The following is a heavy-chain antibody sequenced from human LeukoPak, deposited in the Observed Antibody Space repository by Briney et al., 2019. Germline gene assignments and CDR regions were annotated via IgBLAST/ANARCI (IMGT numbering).Heavy chain of an antibody. D-gene: IGHD3-22*01. CDR1: GGSISSSSYY. CDR3: ARHDHYYDSSGYYPRFDP. Sequence: ASETLSLTCTVSGGSISSSSYYWGWIRQPPGKGLEWIGSIYYSGSTYYNPSLKSRVTISVDTSKNQFSLKLGSVTAADTAVYYCARHDHYYDSSGYYPRFDPWGQGTLVTVSS. J-gene: IGHJ5*02. CDR2: IYYSGST. V-gene: IGHV4-39*01.